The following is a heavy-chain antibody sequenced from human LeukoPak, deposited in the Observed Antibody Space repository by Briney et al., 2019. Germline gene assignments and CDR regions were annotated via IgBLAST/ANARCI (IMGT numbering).Heavy chain of an antibody. CDR3: ARDLPPMSPPIRRPYYDPP. D-gene: IGHD3-3*01. CDR1: GGTFSSYA. Sequence: SVKVSCKASGGTFSSYAISWVRQAPGQGLEWMGGIIPIFGTANYAQKFQGRVTITADESTSIAYMELSSLRSEDTAVYYCARDLPPMSPPIRRPYYDPPWGQGTLVTVSS. CDR2: IIPIFGTA. J-gene: IGHJ4*02. V-gene: IGHV1-69*01.